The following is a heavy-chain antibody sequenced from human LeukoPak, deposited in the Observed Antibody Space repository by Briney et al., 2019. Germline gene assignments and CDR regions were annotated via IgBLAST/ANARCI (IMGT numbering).Heavy chain of an antibody. D-gene: IGHD2-21*01. CDR2: IRSKIDGGAT. Sequence: AGGSLRLSCAASGFDVNNAWMSWVRQAPGKGLEWVGRIRSKIDGGATDYAAPVKGRFTISRDDSKNTLYLQINSLKIEDTAMYYCYTSITDYWGQGTLVTVSS. V-gene: IGHV3-15*07. CDR1: GFDVNNAW. J-gene: IGHJ4*02. CDR3: YTSITDY.